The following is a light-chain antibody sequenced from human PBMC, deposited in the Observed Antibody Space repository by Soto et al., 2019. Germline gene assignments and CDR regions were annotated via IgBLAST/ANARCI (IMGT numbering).Light chain of an antibody. CDR1: SSDVGSYNL. J-gene: IGLJ2*01. CDR2: EGS. V-gene: IGLV2-23*01. Sequence: QSALTQPASVSGSPRQSITISCTGTSSDVGSYNLVSWYQQHPGKAPKLMIYEGSKRPSGVSNRFSGSKSGNTASLTISGLQAEDEADYYCCSYAGSYVVFGGGTKVTVL. CDR3: CSYAGSYVV.